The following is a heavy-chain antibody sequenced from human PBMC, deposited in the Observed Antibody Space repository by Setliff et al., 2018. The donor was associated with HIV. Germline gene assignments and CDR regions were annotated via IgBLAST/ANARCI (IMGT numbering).Heavy chain of an antibody. CDR1: GFTLSDYA. Sequence: GESLTISCAASGFTLSDYAMHWVRQAPGKGLEWVAVISYDGTNEYYADSVKGRFTISRDNYKNTVFLQMNSLRVDDSALYYCTRPYYYASGSYDYWGQGTLVTVSS. J-gene: IGHJ4*02. D-gene: IGHD3-10*01. CDR3: TRPYYYASGSYDY. CDR2: ISYDGTNE. V-gene: IGHV3-30*03.